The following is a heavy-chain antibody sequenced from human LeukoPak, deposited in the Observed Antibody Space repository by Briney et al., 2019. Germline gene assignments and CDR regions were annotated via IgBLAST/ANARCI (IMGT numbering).Heavy chain of an antibody. D-gene: IGHD2-21*02. J-gene: IGHJ4*02. CDR2: IYYSGST. Sequence: SETLSLTCAVYGGSFSGYYWSWIRQPPGKGLEWIGSIYYSGSTYYNLSLKSRVSISVDTSKNQFSLRLSSVTAADTAVYYCRAYCGGDCQKIDYWGQGTLVTVSS. CDR1: GGSFSGYY. V-gene: IGHV4-34*03. CDR3: RAYCGGDCQKIDY.